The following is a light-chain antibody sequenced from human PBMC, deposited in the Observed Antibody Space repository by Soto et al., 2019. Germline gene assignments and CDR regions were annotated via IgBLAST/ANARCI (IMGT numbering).Light chain of an antibody. Sequence: QSVLTQPPSASGTPGQRVTISCSGSRSSIGSNTVNWYQHLPGTAPKLLIYSNNHRPSGVPDRFSASKTGASASLAISGLQSEDEGDYYCAAWDANLGGFYVFGTGTKVTVL. CDR2: SNN. V-gene: IGLV1-44*01. CDR1: RSSIGSNT. CDR3: AAWDANLGGFYV. J-gene: IGLJ1*01.